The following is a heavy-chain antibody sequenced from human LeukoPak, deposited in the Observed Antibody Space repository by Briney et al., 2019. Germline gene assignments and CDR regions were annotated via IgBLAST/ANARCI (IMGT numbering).Heavy chain of an antibody. CDR1: RYTFTSYA. CDR3: ARRGGPRDYYYYMDV. Sequence: ASVKVSCKASRYTFTSYAMNWVRQAPGQGLEWMGWINTNTGNPTYAQGFTGRFVFSSDTSVSTAYLQISSLKAEDTAVYYCARRGGPRDYYYYMDVWGKGTTVTVSS. V-gene: IGHV7-4-1*02. J-gene: IGHJ6*03. CDR2: INTNTGNP. D-gene: IGHD2-15*01.